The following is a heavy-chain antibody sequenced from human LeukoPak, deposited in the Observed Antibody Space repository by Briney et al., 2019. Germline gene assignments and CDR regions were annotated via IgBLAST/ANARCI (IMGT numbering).Heavy chain of an antibody. D-gene: IGHD2-2*01. Sequence: GGSLRLSCVASGFTFSHKGMHWVRQAPGKGLEWVAFIRYDGSNKYYADSVKGRFTISRDNSKNTLSLQMDSLRPEDTAVYYCAKGYCSGTSCYSGLDWGQGTLVTVSS. V-gene: IGHV3-30*02. J-gene: IGHJ4*02. CDR2: IRYDGSNK. CDR3: AKGYCSGTSCYSGLD. CDR1: GFTFSHKG.